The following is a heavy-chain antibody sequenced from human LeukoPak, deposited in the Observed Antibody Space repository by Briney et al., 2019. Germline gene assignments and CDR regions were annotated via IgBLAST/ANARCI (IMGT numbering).Heavy chain of an antibody. D-gene: IGHD6-13*01. CDR2: TYYRSKWYN. Sequence: SQTLSLTCAISGDSVSSNSAAWNWIRQSPSRGLEWLGRTYYRSKWYNDYAVSVKSRITINPDTSKNQFSLQLNSVTTEDTAVYYCASEGSKIKSPKPLQQQLYPRADFDYWGQGTLVTVSS. CDR1: GDSVSSNSAA. V-gene: IGHV6-1*01. J-gene: IGHJ4*02. CDR3: ASEGSKIKSPKPLQQQLYPRADFDY.